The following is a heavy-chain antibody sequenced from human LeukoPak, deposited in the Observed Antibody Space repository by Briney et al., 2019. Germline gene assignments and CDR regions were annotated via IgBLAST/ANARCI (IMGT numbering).Heavy chain of an antibody. CDR3: AKDFYDSSGYSSPTDY. V-gene: IGHV3-30*02. J-gene: IGHJ4*02. Sequence: GGSLRLSCAASGFTFSSYGMHWVCQAPGKGLEWVAFIRYDGSNKYYADSVKGRFTISRDNSKNTLYLQMNSLRAEDTAVYYCAKDFYDSSGYSSPTDYWGQGTLVTVSS. D-gene: IGHD3-22*01. CDR2: IRYDGSNK. CDR1: GFTFSSYG.